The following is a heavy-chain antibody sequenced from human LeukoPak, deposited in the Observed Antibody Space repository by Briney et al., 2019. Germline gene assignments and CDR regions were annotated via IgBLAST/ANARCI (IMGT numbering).Heavy chain of an antibody. J-gene: IGHJ6*02. CDR2: TSYDGSNK. Sequence: PGRSLTLSCAASGFTFISYGMHWVRQAPGKGLEWLAVTSYDGSNKYYADSVKGRFTISRDNSKNTLYLQMNSLRVEDTAVYYCAKDFATVTVMTTYGMDVWGQGTTVTVSS. CDR1: GFTFISYG. CDR3: AKDFATVTVMTTYGMDV. D-gene: IGHD4-11*01. V-gene: IGHV3-30*18.